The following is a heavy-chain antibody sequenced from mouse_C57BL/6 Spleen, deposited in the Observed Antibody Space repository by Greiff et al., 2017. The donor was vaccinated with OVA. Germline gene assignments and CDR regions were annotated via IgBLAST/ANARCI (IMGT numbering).Heavy chain of an antibody. Sequence: EVKLMESGGDLVKPGGSLKLSCAASGFTFSSYGMSWVRQTPDKRLEWVATISSGGSYTYYPDSVKGRFTISRDNAKNTLYLQMSSLKSEDTAMYYCAILVDYAMDYWGHGTSVTVSS. D-gene: IGHD1-1*01. CDR2: ISSGGSYT. J-gene: IGHJ4*01. CDR3: AILVDYAMDY. V-gene: IGHV5-6*01. CDR1: GFTFSSYG.